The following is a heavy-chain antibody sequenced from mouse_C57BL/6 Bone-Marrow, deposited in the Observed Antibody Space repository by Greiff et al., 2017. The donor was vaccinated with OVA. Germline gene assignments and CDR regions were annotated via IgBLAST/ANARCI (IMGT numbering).Heavy chain of an antibody. D-gene: IGHD1-1*01. CDR2: INPSSGYT. Sequence: VQLVESGAELARPGASVKMSCKASGYTFPSYTMHWVKQRPGQGLEWIGYINPSSGYTKYNQKFKDKATLTADKSSSTAYMQLSSLTSEDSAVYYCARRDCNDYYGSSYEDWYFDVWGTGTTVTVSS. V-gene: IGHV1-4*01. J-gene: IGHJ1*03. CDR1: GYTFPSYT. CDR3: ARRDCNDYYGSSYEDWYFDV.